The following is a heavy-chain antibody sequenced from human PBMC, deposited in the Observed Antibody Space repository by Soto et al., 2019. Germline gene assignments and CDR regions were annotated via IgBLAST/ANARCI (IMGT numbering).Heavy chain of an antibody. CDR1: GGTFSSYA. CDR3: ARNGKSYGYWDYFDY. Sequence: SVKVSCKASGGTFSSYAISWVRQAPGQGLEWMGGIIPIFGTANYAQKSQGRVTITADESTSTAYMELSSLRSEDTAVYYCARNGKSYGYWDYFDYWGQGTLVTVSS. V-gene: IGHV1-69*13. CDR2: IIPIFGTA. J-gene: IGHJ4*02. D-gene: IGHD5-18*01.